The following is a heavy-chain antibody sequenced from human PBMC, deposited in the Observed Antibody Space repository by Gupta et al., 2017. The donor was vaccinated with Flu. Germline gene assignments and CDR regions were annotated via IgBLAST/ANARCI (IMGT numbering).Heavy chain of an antibody. CDR2: IWYDGSNK. CDR3: ARSSALVQHPTGMLDV. CDR1: GFTFSSYG. V-gene: IGHV3-33*01. J-gene: IGHJ6*02. Sequence: QVQLVESGGGVVQPGRSLRLSCAASGFTFSSYGMHWVRQAPGKGLEWVAVIWYDGSNKYYADSVKGRFTISRDNSKNTLYLQMNSLRAEDTAVYYCARSSALVQHPTGMLDVWGQGTTVTVSS. D-gene: IGHD2-8*02.